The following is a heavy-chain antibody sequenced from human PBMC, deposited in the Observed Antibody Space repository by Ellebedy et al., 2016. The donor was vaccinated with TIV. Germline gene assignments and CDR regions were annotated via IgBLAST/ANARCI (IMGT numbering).Heavy chain of an antibody. CDR2: ISYDGNKK. Sequence: GGSLRLSXAASGFSFSSYALHWVRQAPGEGLEWVAVISYDGNKKFYSDSVKGRFTVSRDNSKNILHLHMNNLRSEDTAVYYCAREDGDYPVDALDIWGQGTMVTVSS. CDR3: AREDGDYPVDALDI. J-gene: IGHJ3*02. D-gene: IGHD4-17*01. V-gene: IGHV3-30*04. CDR1: GFSFSSYA.